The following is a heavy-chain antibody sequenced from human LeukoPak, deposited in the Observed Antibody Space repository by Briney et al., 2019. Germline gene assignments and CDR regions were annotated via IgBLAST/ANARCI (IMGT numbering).Heavy chain of an antibody. CDR3: ARVGAWELQRVFDY. V-gene: IGHV3-7*01. D-gene: IGHD1-26*01. Sequence: PGGSLRLSCAASGFTFSNYWMTWVRQVPGKGLEWVANIHKAGSESYYVDSVKGRFAISRDNAQNALYLQLSSLRAEDTAVYHCARVGAWELQRVFDYWGQGTLVTVSS. CDR1: GFTFSNYW. CDR2: IHKAGSES. J-gene: IGHJ4*02.